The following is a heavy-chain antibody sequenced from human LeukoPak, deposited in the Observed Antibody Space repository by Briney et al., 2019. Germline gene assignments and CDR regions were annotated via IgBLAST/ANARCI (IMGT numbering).Heavy chain of an antibody. CDR3: ARGRGYTGSPVDY. Sequence: GGSLRLSCAASRFTFNNYWMHWVRQAPGKGLVWVSRSNSDGSSTSYADSVKGRFTVSRDNAKNTLYLQMNSLKAEDTAVFYCARGRGYTGSPVDYWGQGTLVTVS. J-gene: IGHJ4*02. V-gene: IGHV3-74*01. CDR1: RFTFNNYW. CDR2: SNSDGSST. D-gene: IGHD5-12*01.